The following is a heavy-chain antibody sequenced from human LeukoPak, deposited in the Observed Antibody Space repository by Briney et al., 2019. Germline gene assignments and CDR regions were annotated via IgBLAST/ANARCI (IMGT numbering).Heavy chain of an antibody. CDR1: GGTFSSYA. V-gene: IGHV1-69*13. CDR2: IIPIFGTA. CDR3: ARLDSSGYYYDY. Sequence: ASVKVSCKASGGTFSSYAISWVRQAPGQGLEWMGGIIPIFGTANYAQKFQGRVTITADESTSTAYMELSSLRSEDTAVYYCARLDSSGYYYDYWGQGTLVTVSS. J-gene: IGHJ4*02. D-gene: IGHD3-22*01.